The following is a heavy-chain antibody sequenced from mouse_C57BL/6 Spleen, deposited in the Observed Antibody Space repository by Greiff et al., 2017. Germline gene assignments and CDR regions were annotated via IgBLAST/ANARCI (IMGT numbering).Heavy chain of an antibody. J-gene: IGHJ1*03. Sequence: QVQLQQSGAELARPGASVKLSCKASGYTFTSYGISWVKQRTGQGLAWIGEIYPRSGNTYYNEKFKGKAPLTADKSSSTQYMWLRSLTSEDAAVDFCARGFTTVVADFDVWGTGTTVTVSS. CDR1: GYTFTSYG. D-gene: IGHD1-1*01. CDR3: ARGFTTVVADFDV. CDR2: IYPRSGNT. V-gene: IGHV1-81*01.